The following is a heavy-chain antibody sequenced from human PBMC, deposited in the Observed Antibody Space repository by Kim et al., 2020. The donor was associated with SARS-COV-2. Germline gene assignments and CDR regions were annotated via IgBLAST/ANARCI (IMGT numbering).Heavy chain of an antibody. CDR1: GYTFTSYG. V-gene: IGHV1-18*01. CDR2: ISAYNGNT. D-gene: IGHD1-26*01. J-gene: IGHJ6*02. Sequence: ASVKVSCKASGYTFTSYGISWVRQAPGQGLEWMGWISAYNGNTNYAQKLQGRVTMTTDTSTSTAYMELRSLRSDDTAVYYCASVRSGSYYYYYYGMDVWGQGTTVTVSS. CDR3: ASVRSGSYYYYYYGMDV.